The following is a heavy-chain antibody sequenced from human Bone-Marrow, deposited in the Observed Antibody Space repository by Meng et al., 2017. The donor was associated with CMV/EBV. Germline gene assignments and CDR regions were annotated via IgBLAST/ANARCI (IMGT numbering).Heavy chain of an antibody. CDR3: AREFILAVAGQLSGRNSDSSYYGMDV. D-gene: IGHD5-12*01. Sequence: SVKVSCKASGGTFSSYTISWVRQAPGQWLEWMGRIIPILGIANDAQKFQGRVTITADKSTSTAYMELSSLRSEDTAVYYCAREFILAVAGQLSGRNSDSSYYGMDVWVQGTTV. CDR1: GGTFSSYT. V-gene: IGHV1-69*04. CDR2: IIPILGIA. J-gene: IGHJ6*02.